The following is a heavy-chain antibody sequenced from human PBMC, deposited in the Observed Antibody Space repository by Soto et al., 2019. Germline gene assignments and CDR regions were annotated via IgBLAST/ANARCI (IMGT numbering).Heavy chain of an antibody. J-gene: IGHJ4*02. Sequence: QVQLVQSGAEVKKPGSSVKVSCKASGGIFSTYAISWLRQAPGQGLEWMGGIIPLFGTPNYAQRFQGRVTITADESTSTAYMEVSRLRSEDTAVYYCARDRDDYGSGNYYNRIAFWGQGTLVTVSS. CDR2: IIPLFGTP. D-gene: IGHD3-10*01. V-gene: IGHV1-69*01. CDR3: ARDRDDYGSGNYYNRIAF. CDR1: GGIFSTYA.